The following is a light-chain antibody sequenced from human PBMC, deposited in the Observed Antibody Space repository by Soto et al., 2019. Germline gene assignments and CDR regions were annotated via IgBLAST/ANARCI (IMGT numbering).Light chain of an antibody. V-gene: IGKV3D-11*01. CDR1: QAVNTR. Sequence: EIVLTQSPATLSSFPGDRVTLSCRASQAVNTRLAWYQHRPGQAPRLLIYLAYNRAAGVPARFSGSGTGTDFTLTIRDVQPEDFAVYYCNQRQSWPRTFGQGTKVDIK. CDR3: NQRQSWPRT. J-gene: IGKJ1*01. CDR2: LAY.